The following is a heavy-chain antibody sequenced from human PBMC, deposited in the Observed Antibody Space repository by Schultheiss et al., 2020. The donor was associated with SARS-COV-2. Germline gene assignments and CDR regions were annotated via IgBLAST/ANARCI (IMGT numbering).Heavy chain of an antibody. CDR2: ISYDGSNK. Sequence: GGSLRLSCAASGFTFRDYGMHWVRQAPGKGLEWVAVISYDGSNKYYADSVKGRFTISRDNSKNTLYLQMNSLRAEDTAVYYCAREVFLDYWGQGTLVTVSS. J-gene: IGHJ4*02. V-gene: IGHV3-33*05. CDR1: GFTFRDYG. CDR3: AREVFLDY. D-gene: IGHD1-14*01.